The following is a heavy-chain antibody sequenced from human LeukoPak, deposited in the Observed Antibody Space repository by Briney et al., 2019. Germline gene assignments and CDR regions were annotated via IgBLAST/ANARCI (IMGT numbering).Heavy chain of an antibody. J-gene: IGHJ5*02. CDR1: GFTFASYD. Sequence: PGGSLRLSCAASGFTFASYDMHWVRQAPGKGLEWVALIWYDGSNTYYADSARGRFTISRDNSKNTLYLQMTSLRAEDTAIYYCAGDRKSGNFLGEFDHWGQGTLVTVSS. D-gene: IGHD1-26*01. V-gene: IGHV3-33*01. CDR3: AGDRKSGNFLGEFDH. CDR2: IWYDGSNT.